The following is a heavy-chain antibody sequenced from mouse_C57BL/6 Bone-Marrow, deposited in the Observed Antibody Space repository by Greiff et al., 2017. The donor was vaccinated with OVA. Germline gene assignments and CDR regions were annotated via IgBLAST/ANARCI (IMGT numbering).Heavy chain of an antibody. CDR1: GYTFTSYW. J-gene: IGHJ3*01. D-gene: IGHD2-4*01. CDR3: ARRDYDYDGGFAY. CDR2: IHPNSGST. Sequence: QVQLQQPGAELVKPGASVKLSCKASGYTFTSYWMHWVKQRPGQGLEWIGMIHPNSGSTNYNEKFKSKATLTVDKSSSTAYMQLSSLTSDDSAVYYCARRDYDYDGGFAYWGQGTLVTVSA. V-gene: IGHV1-64*01.